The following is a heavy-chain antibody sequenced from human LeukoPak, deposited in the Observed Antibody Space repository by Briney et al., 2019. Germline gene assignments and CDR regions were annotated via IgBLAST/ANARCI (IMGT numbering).Heavy chain of an antibody. V-gene: IGHV4-39*07. CDR2: IYHSGST. D-gene: IGHD5-18*01. J-gene: IGHJ4*02. CDR1: GGSISSSSYF. CDR3: ARGSGERGYSYGPYYFDY. Sequence: SETLSLTCTVSGGSISSSSYFWGWIRQPPGKGLEWIGNIYHSGSTYYNPSLKSRVTISVDTSKNQFSLKLSSVTAADTAVYYCARGSGERGYSYGPYYFDYWGQGTLVTVSS.